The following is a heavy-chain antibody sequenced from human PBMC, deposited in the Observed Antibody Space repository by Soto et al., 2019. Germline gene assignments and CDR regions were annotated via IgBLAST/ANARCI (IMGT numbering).Heavy chain of an antibody. Sequence: QLQLQESGPGLVKPSETLSLTCTVSGGSISSSSYYWGWIRQPPGKGLEWNGRIYYSGRTYYNASLKCRVTISVDTSKNQFSLKLSSVTAADTAVYYCARHRSDKWYYDFWSRYSEYYYYGMDVWGQGTTVTVSS. D-gene: IGHD3-3*01. CDR2: IYYSGRT. CDR1: GGSISSSSYY. CDR3: ARHRSDKWYYDFWSRYSEYYYYGMDV. J-gene: IGHJ6*02. V-gene: IGHV4-39*01.